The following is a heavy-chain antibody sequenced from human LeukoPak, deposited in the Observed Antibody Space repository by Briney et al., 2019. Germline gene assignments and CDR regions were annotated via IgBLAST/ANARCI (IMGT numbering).Heavy chain of an antibody. V-gene: IGHV1-18*01. CDR1: GYTFTSYG. D-gene: IGHD2-2*01. CDR3: ARSSRVPAAQDY. Sequence: ASVKVPCKASGYTFTSYGISWVRQAPGQGLEWMGWISAYNGNTNYAQRLQGRVTMTTDTSTSTAYMELRSLRSDDTAVYYCARSSRVPAAQDYWGQGTLVTVSS. J-gene: IGHJ4*02. CDR2: ISAYNGNT.